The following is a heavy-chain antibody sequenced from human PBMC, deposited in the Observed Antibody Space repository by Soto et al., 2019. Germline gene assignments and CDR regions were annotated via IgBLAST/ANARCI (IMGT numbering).Heavy chain of an antibody. CDR2: ISGSGSST. J-gene: IGHJ4*02. CDR3: AKAPRWTGTSRY. V-gene: IGHV3-23*01. CDR1: GFTFSSYA. Sequence: VQLLESGGGLVQPGGSLRLSCVASGFTFSSYAMSWVRQAPGKGLEWVSAISGSGSSTYYADSVKGRFTISRDNSKNTLYLQMNSLRAEDTAVYYCAKAPRWTGTSRYWGQGALVTVSS. D-gene: IGHD1-7*01.